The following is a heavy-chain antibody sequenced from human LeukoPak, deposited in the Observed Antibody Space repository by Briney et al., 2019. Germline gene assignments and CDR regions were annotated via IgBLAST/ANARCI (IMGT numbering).Heavy chain of an antibody. Sequence: ASVKVSCKASGYSFTGYYIHWVRQAPGQGLEWMGWINPNSGGTNYAQKFQGRVTMTRDTSISTAYMELSRLRSDDTAVYYCARIPKYNYHFDYWGQGTLVTVSS. CDR3: ARIPKYNYHFDY. CDR1: GYSFTGYY. J-gene: IGHJ4*02. V-gene: IGHV1-2*02. CDR2: INPNSGGT. D-gene: IGHD3-16*01.